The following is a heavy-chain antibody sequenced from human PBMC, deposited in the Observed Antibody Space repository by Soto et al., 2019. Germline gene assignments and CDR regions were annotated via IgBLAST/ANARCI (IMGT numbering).Heavy chain of an antibody. J-gene: IGHJ6*02. Sequence: SVKVSCKASVGTFSSYAIRWVRPAPGQGLEWMGGIIRIFGTAHYAPKFQGRVTNTAAESTSTAYMELGSLRSEDTAVYNCARGLLWFGELFPSPGAGYYYGMDVWGQGTTVTVSS. D-gene: IGHD3-10*01. V-gene: IGHV1-69*13. CDR2: IIRIFGTA. CDR3: ARGLLWFGELFPSPGAGYYYGMDV. CDR1: VGTFSSYA.